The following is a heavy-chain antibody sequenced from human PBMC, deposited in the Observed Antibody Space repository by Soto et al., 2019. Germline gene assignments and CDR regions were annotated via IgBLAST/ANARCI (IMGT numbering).Heavy chain of an antibody. CDR2: ISAYNGNT. Sequence: ASVKVSCKASGYTFPSYGISWVRQAPGQGLEWMGWISAYNGNTNYAQKLQGRVTMTTDTSTSTAYMELRSLRSDDTAVYYCASSYSRSGEYYYYYYGMDVWGQGTTVNVSS. CDR3: ASSYSRSGEYYYYYYGMDV. D-gene: IGHD5-12*01. V-gene: IGHV1-18*01. CDR1: GYTFPSYG. J-gene: IGHJ6*02.